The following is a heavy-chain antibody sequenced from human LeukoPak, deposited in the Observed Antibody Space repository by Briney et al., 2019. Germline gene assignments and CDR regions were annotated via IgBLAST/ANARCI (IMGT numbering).Heavy chain of an antibody. CDR3: ARGMEYYDFWSGYYTGPYYFDY. Sequence: PSETLSLTCAVYGGSFIGYYWSGIRQPPGKGLEWIGEINHSGSTNYNPSLKSRVTISVDTSKNQFSLKLSSVTAADTAVYYCARGMEYYDFWSGYYTGPYYFDYWGQGTLVTVSS. D-gene: IGHD3-3*01. J-gene: IGHJ4*02. CDR2: INHSGST. CDR1: GGSFIGYY. V-gene: IGHV4-34*01.